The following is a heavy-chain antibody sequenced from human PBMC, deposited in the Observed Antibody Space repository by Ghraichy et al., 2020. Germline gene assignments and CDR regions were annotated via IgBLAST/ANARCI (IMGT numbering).Heavy chain of an antibody. CDR3: AKDINLLELWYGMDV. Sequence: SLNISCAASGFTFSSYGMHWVRQAPGKGLEWVAVISYDGSNKYYADSVKGRFTISRDNSKNTLYLQMNSLRAEDTAVYYCAKDINLLELWYGMDVWGQGTTVTVSS. CDR1: GFTFSSYG. D-gene: IGHD1-7*01. V-gene: IGHV3-30*18. CDR2: ISYDGSNK. J-gene: IGHJ6*02.